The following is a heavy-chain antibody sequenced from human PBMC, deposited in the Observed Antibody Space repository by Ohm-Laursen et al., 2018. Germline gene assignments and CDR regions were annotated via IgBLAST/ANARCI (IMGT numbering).Heavy chain of an antibody. CDR3: AKGMGEPYSSSWLDY. D-gene: IGHD6-6*01. V-gene: IGHV3-9*01. CDR1: GFTFDDYA. Sequence: SLRLSCAASGFTFDDYAMHWVRQAPGKGLEWVSGISWNSGSIGCADSVKGRFTISRDNAKNSLYLQMNSLRAEDTAVYYCAKGMGEPYSSSWLDYWGQGTLVTVSS. J-gene: IGHJ4*02. CDR2: ISWNSGSI.